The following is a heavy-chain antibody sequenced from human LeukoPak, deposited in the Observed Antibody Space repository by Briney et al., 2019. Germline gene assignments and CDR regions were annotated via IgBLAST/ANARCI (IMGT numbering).Heavy chain of an antibody. CDR1: GFTFSSYA. Sequence: GGSLGLSCAASGFTFSSYAMHWVRQAPGKGLEWVAVISYDGSNKYYADSVKGRFTISRDNSKNTLYLQMNSLRAEDTAVYYCARGFNYYDSSGYYYLDYWGQGTLVTVSS. J-gene: IGHJ4*02. CDR2: ISYDGSNK. V-gene: IGHV3-30-3*01. D-gene: IGHD3-22*01. CDR3: ARGFNYYDSSGYYYLDY.